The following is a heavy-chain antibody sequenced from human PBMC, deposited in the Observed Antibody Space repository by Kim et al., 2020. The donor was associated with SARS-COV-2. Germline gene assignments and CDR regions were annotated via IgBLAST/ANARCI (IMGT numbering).Heavy chain of an antibody. D-gene: IGHD1-26*01. J-gene: IGHJ4*02. V-gene: IGHV1-69*13. CDR1: GGTFSSYA. CDR2: IIPIFGTA. Sequence: SVKVSCKASGGTFSSYAISWVRQAPGQGLEWMGGIIPIFGTANYAQKFQGRVTITADESTSTAYMELSSLRSEDTAVYYCASEGGTGVGFDYWGQGTLVTVSS. CDR3: ASEGGTGVGFDY.